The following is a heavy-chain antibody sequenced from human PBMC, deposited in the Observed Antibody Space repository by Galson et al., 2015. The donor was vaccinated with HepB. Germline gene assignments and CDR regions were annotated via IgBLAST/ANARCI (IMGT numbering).Heavy chain of an antibody. D-gene: IGHD2-2*01. Sequence: SLRLSCAASGFTFSSYSMNWVRQAPGKGLEWVSSISSSSSYIYYADSVKGRFTISRDNAKNSLYLQMNSLRAEDTAVYYCARGVGYCSSTSCYLRRYYYYYMDVWGKGTTVTVSS. V-gene: IGHV3-21*01. CDR3: ARGVGYCSSTSCYLRRYYYYYMDV. CDR1: GFTFSSYS. J-gene: IGHJ6*03. CDR2: ISSSSSYI.